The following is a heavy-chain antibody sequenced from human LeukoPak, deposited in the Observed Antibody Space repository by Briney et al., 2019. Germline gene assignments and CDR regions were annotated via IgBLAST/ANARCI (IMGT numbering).Heavy chain of an antibody. Sequence: GGSLRLSCAASGFTFSSYWMGWVRQAPGKGLEWVANIKQDGSKKYYADSVKGRFTISRDNSKNTLYLQMNSLRAEDTAVYYCAKDRDIAAAGYYFDYWGQGTLVTVSS. CDR3: AKDRDIAAAGYYFDY. CDR2: IKQDGSKK. CDR1: GFTFSSYW. V-gene: IGHV3-7*01. D-gene: IGHD6-13*01. J-gene: IGHJ4*02.